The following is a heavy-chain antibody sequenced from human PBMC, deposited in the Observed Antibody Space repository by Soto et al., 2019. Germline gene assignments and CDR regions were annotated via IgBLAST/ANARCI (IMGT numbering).Heavy chain of an antibody. CDR3: AKGRAPSYSGFALYYFDY. Sequence: GGSLRLSCAASGFTFSSYAMSWVRQAPEKGLEWVTAISGSGGSTYYADSVKGRFTISRGNSKNTLYLQMNSLRAEDTAVYYCAKGRAPSYSGFALYYFDYWGPGTLVTDSS. CDR1: GFTFSSYA. V-gene: IGHV3-23*01. CDR2: ISGSGGST. J-gene: IGHJ4*02. D-gene: IGHD5-12*01.